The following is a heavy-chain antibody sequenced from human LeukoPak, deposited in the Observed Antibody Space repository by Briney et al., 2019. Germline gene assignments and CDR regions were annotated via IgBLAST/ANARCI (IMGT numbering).Heavy chain of an antibody. J-gene: IGHJ5*02. CDR3: ASTRIYYDILTGYYHWFDP. CDR1: GGSFSGYY. V-gene: IGHV4-59*01. Sequence: PSETLSLTCAVYGGSFSGYYWSWIRQPPGKGLEWIGYIYYSGSTNYNPSLKSRVTISVDTSKNQFSLKLSSVTAADTAVYYCASTRIYYDILTGYYHWFDPWGQGTLVTVSS. CDR2: IYYSGST. D-gene: IGHD3-9*01.